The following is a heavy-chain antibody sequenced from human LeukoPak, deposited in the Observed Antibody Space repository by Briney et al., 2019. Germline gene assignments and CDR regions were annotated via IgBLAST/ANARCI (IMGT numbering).Heavy chain of an antibody. CDR2: INSVGSST. Sequence: GSLRLSCAASGFTFSSLWMHWVRQAPGKGLVWVSRINSVGSSTSYADSVKGRFTISRDNAKNTLYLQMNSLRAEDTAVCYCARERTSGWDAFDFWGQGTLVTVSS. D-gene: IGHD6-19*01. J-gene: IGHJ4*02. CDR3: ARERTSGWDAFDF. CDR1: GFTFSSLW. V-gene: IGHV3-74*01.